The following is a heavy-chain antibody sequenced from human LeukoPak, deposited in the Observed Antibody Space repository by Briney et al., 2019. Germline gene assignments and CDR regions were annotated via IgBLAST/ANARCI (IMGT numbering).Heavy chain of an antibody. V-gene: IGHV4-34*01. D-gene: IGHD3-22*01. CDR1: GGSFSGYY. Sequence: SETLSLTCAVYGGSFSGYYWSWIRQPPGKGLDWIGEINHSGSTNYNPSLKSRVTISVDTSKNQFSLKLSSVTAADTAVYYCARGAYYYDSSGYYLGYYYYYMDVWGKGTTVTVSS. J-gene: IGHJ6*03. CDR3: ARGAYYYDSSGYYLGYYYYYMDV. CDR2: INHSGST.